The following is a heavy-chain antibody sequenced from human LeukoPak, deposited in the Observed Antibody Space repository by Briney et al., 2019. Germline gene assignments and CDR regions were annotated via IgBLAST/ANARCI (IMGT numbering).Heavy chain of an antibody. J-gene: IGHJ4*02. CDR2: IYYSGST. CDR3: ARHRSGSFDY. CDR1: GGSTSSSSYY. Sequence: SETLSLTCTVSGGSTSSSSYYWGWIRQPPGKGLEWIGSIYYSGSTYYNPSLKSRVTISVDTSKNQFSLKLSSVTAADTAVYYCARHRSGSFDYWGQGTLVTVSS. V-gene: IGHV4-39*01. D-gene: IGHD3-10*01.